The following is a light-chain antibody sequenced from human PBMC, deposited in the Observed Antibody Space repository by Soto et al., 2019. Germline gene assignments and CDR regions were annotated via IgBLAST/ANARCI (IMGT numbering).Light chain of an antibody. CDR3: QQYASWSPIT. J-gene: IGKJ5*01. V-gene: IGKV3-15*01. CDR2: DAF. Sequence: EILLTQSPATLSVSPGERATLSCRASQSIDNKLVWYQQKPGQAPRLLMSDAFKRAPGIPARFSGSGSGTEFILTISSLQSEDLAVYYCQQYASWSPITFGQGTRLEI. CDR1: QSIDNK.